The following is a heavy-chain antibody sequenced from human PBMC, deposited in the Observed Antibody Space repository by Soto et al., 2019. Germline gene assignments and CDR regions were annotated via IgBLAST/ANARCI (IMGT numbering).Heavy chain of an antibody. J-gene: IGHJ5*02. CDR1: GFSLSTSRVG. Sequence: QITLKESGPTLVKPTQTLSLTCTFSGFSLSTSRVGVGWIRQPPGKALEWLALIYWDDDKRYSPSLKSRLTITKETSKNQVVLTMTHMDPVDTATYYCALQEECNFWFDPWGQGTLVTVSS. D-gene: IGHD3-3*01. CDR2: IYWDDDK. V-gene: IGHV2-5*02. CDR3: ALQEECNFWFDP.